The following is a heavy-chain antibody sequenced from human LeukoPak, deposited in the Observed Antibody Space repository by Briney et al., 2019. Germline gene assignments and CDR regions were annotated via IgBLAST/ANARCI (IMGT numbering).Heavy chain of an antibody. J-gene: IGHJ4*02. CDR2: IYYSGNT. V-gene: IGHV4-59*08. Sequence: SETLSLTCTVSGGSISGDHWNWIRQPPGKGLEWIGYIYYSGNTNYNPSLKSRVTTSVDTSKNQFSLKLSSVTAADTAVYYCARRNDFDIWGQGTLVTVSS. CDR3: ARRNDFDI. D-gene: IGHD3/OR15-3a*01. CDR1: GGSISGDH.